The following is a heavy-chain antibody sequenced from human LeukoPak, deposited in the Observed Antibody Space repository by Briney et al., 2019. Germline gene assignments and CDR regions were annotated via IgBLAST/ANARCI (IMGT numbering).Heavy chain of an antibody. CDR3: ARVRGDFETD. CDR2: RYYSGST. CDR1: GGSISSYY. Sequence: SETLSLTCSVSGGSISSYYWTWIRQPPGKGLEWIGYRYYSGSTTYNPSLKRRVTISVDTSKCQFCLKLISVTAADTAIYYCARVRGDFETDGGQGTLDSVSS. V-gene: IGHV4-59*01. D-gene: IGHD3-16*01. J-gene: IGHJ1*01.